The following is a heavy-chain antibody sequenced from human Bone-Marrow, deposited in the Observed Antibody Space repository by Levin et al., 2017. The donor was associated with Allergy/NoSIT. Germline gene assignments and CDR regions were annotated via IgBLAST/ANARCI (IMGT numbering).Heavy chain of an antibody. CDR1: GFTFSSYA. D-gene: IGHD3-10*01. V-gene: IGHV3-23*01. CDR2: ISGSGGST. Sequence: TGGSLRLSCAASGFTFSSYAMSWVRQAPGKGLEWVSAISGSGGSTYYADSVKGRFTISRDNSKNTLYLQMNSLRAEDTAVYYGAKGSGVGGSGSYYVDYWGQGTLVTVSS. CDR3: AKGSGVGGSGSYYVDY. J-gene: IGHJ4*02.